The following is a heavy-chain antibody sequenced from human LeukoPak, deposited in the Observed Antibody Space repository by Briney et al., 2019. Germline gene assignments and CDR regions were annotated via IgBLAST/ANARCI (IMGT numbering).Heavy chain of an antibody. CDR2: ISGSGGST. D-gene: IGHD2-15*01. CDR1: GFTFSSYA. Sequence: PGGSLRLFCAASGFTFSSYAMSWVRQAPGKGLEWVSAISGSGGSTYYADSVKGRFTISRHNSKNTLYLQMSSLRAEDTAVYYCGKAVVVLGYFDYWGQGSLVTVSS. V-gene: IGHV3-23*01. J-gene: IGHJ4*02. CDR3: GKAVVVLGYFDY.